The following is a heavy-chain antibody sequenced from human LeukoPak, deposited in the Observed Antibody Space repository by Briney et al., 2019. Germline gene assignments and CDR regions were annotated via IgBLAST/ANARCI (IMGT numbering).Heavy chain of an antibody. J-gene: IGHJ4*02. Sequence: ASVKVSCKASGYTFTSYYMHWVRQAPGQGLEWMGWINTNTGSPTYAQGFTGRFVFSLDTSVSTAYLQISSLKAEDTAVYYCARGGRNSGYEFDYWGQGTLVTVSS. CDR1: GYTFTSYY. V-gene: IGHV7-4-1*02. CDR2: INTNTGSP. D-gene: IGHD5-12*01. CDR3: ARGGRNSGYEFDY.